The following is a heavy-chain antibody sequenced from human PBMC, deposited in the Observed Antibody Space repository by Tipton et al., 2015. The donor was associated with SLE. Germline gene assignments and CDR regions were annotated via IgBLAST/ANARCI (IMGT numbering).Heavy chain of an antibody. CDR1: GGSISSYY. CDR2: IYYSGST. Sequence: LSLTCTVSGGSISSYYWSWIRQPPGKGLEWIGYIYYSGSTNYSPSLKSRVTISVDTSKNQFSLKLSSVTAADTAVYYCARAPTIFGVVTSFDYWGQGTLVPVSS. V-gene: IGHV4-59*01. J-gene: IGHJ4*02. CDR3: ARAPTIFGVVTSFDY. D-gene: IGHD3-3*01.